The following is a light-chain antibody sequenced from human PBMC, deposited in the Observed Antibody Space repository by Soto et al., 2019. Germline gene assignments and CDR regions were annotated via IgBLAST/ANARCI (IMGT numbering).Light chain of an antibody. J-gene: IGKJ1*01. Sequence: EIVLTQSPGTLSLSPGERATLSCRASQSVSSTYLAWYQQKPGQAPRLLIYDASSRATGIPDRFSGSGSGTDFTLTISRLEPEDFAVYYCQPYSPQTFGQGTKVDIK. V-gene: IGKV3-20*01. CDR3: QPYSPQT. CDR2: DAS. CDR1: QSVSSTY.